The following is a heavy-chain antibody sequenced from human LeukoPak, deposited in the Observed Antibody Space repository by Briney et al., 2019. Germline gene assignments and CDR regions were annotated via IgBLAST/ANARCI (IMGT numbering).Heavy chain of an antibody. V-gene: IGHV3-7*01. CDR3: VRVGSSSGIHEY. CDR2: INQDASEK. CDR1: VFTFSSHW. D-gene: IGHD6-6*01. Sequence: PGGSLRLSCAASVFTFSSHWMSWVRQAPGKRLEGVANINQDASEKYYVDSVKGRFTISRDNAKNSLYLQMNSLRVEDTAVYYCVRVGSSSGIHEYWGQGTLVTVSS. J-gene: IGHJ4*02.